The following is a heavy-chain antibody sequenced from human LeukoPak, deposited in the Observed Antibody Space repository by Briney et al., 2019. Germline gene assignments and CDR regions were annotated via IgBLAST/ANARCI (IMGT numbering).Heavy chain of an antibody. CDR3: ARARDGHINNWFDP. V-gene: IGHV4-59*01. CDR2: IYYSGST. D-gene: IGHD5-24*01. Sequence: SSETLSLTCAVYGGSFSGYYWSWIRQPPGQGLEWIGYIYYSGSTNYNPSLKSRVTTSVDTSKNQFSLKMSSVTAADTAVYYCARARDGHINNWFDPWGQGTLVTVSS. CDR1: GGSFSGYY. J-gene: IGHJ5*02.